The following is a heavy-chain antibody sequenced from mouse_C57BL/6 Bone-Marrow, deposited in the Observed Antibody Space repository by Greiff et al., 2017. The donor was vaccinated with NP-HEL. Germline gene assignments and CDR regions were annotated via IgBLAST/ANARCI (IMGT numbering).Heavy chain of an antibody. CDR1: GFSFNTYA. D-gene: IGHD2-4*01. CDR2: IRSKSNNYAT. V-gene: IGHV10-1*01. Sequence: EVKLVESGGGLVQPKGSLKLSCAASGFSFNTYAMNWVRQAPGKGLEWVARIRSKSNNYATYYADSVKDRFTISRDDSESMLYLQMNNLKTEDTAMYYCVRQRYYDYDWFAYWGQGTLVTVSA. CDR3: VRQRYYDYDWFAY. J-gene: IGHJ3*01.